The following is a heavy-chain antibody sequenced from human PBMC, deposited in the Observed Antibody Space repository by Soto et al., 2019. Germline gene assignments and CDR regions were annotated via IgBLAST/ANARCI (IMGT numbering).Heavy chain of an antibody. CDR3: ARVWGGAFDI. Sequence: SETLSLTCTVSGGSISSYYWSWIRQPPGKGLEWIGYIYYSGSTNYNPSIKGRVTISVDTSKNQFSLKLSSVTAADTAVYYCARVWGGAFDIWGQGTMVTVSS. CDR2: IYYSGST. CDR1: GGSISSYY. V-gene: IGHV4-59*01. D-gene: IGHD3-10*01. J-gene: IGHJ3*02.